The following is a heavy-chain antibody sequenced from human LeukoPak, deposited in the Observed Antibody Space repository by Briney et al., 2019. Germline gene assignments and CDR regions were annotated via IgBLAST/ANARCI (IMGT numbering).Heavy chain of an antibody. CDR3: FTGSAYCYDS. Sequence: PGRSLRLSCAASGFTFSRYAMHWVRQAPGKGLEWVAVTSPDGNEKYYADSVKGRFTISRDNSKNTVFLQMNSLSTEDTAVYSCFTGSAYCYDSWGQGTLVTVSS. V-gene: IGHV3-30*01. CDR2: TSPDGNEK. D-gene: IGHD3-22*01. J-gene: IGHJ5*01. CDR1: GFTFSRYA.